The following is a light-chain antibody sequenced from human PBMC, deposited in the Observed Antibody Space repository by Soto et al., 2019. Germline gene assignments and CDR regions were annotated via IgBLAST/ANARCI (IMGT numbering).Light chain of an antibody. Sequence: QSVLTQPPSASGTPGQRVTISCSGSNSNIGSNTVNWYQQLPGTAPKLLIYYDNLRPSGVPDRFSGSKYGSSASLAISGLQSDAEADYYCAAWDDSLDVRVFGTGTKVTVL. CDR2: YDN. CDR1: NSNIGSNT. J-gene: IGLJ1*01. CDR3: AAWDDSLDVRV. V-gene: IGLV1-44*01.